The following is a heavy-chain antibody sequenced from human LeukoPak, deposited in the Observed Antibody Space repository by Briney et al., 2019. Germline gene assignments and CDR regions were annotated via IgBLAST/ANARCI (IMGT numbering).Heavy chain of an antibody. CDR1: GGSISSYY. CDR3: ARAGGYYDSSGYYWFDP. V-gene: IGHV4-59*01. D-gene: IGHD3-22*01. J-gene: IGHJ5*02. CDR2: IYYSGST. Sequence: SETLSLTCTVSGGSISSYYWSWIRQPPGKGLEWIGYIYYSGSTNYNPSLKSRVTISVDTSKNQFSLKLSSVTAADTAVYYCARAGGYYDSSGYYWFDPWGQGTLVTVSS.